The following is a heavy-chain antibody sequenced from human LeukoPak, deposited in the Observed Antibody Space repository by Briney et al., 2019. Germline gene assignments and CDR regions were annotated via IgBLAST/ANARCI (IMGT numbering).Heavy chain of an antibody. CDR1: GFTFSSYG. CDR2: IRYDGSNK. V-gene: IGHV3-30*02. J-gene: IGHJ4*02. Sequence: GGSLRLSCAASGFTFSSYGVHRVRQAPGKGLEWVACIRYDGSNKYYADSVKGRFTISRDNSKNTLYLQMNSLRAEDTAVYYCAKDRVRQRLVPLDYWGQGTLVTVSS. CDR3: AKDRVRQRLVPLDY. D-gene: IGHD6-13*01.